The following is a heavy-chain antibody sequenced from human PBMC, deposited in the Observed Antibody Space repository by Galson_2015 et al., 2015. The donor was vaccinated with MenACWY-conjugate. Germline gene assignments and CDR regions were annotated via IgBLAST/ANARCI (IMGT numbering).Heavy chain of an antibody. D-gene: IGHD3-22*01. CDR1: GFTFSSYA. V-gene: IGHV3-23*01. CDR2: ISGSGGST. Sequence: SLRLSCAASGFTFSSYAMSWVRQAPGKGLEWVSAISGSGGSTYYADSVKGRFTISRDNSKNTLYLQMNSLRAEDTAVYYCAKPYYDSSGYTDAFDIWGQGTMVTVSS. CDR3: AKPYYDSSGYTDAFDI. J-gene: IGHJ3*02.